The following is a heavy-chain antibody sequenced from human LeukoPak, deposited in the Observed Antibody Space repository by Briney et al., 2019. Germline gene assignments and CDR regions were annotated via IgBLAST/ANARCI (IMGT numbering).Heavy chain of an antibody. Sequence: ASVKVSCKASGYTFTSHYMHWVRQAPGQGLEWMGIISPSGSSTSYAQKFQGRVTMTRDTSTSTVYMDLSSLTSEDTAVYYCARAYGYDYRTYFDYWGQGTLVTVSS. D-gene: IGHD5-12*01. J-gene: IGHJ4*02. CDR1: GYTFTSHY. CDR3: ARAYGYDYRTYFDY. V-gene: IGHV1-46*01. CDR2: ISPSGSST.